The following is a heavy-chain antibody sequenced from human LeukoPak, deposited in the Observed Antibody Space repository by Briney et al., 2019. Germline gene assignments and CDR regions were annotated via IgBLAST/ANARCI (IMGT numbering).Heavy chain of an antibody. Sequence: SETLSLTCTVSGGSIGSYYWSWIRQPPGKGLEWIGYIYYSGSTNYNPSLKSRVTISVDTSKNQFSLKLSSVTAADAAVYYCARSGYQNFYYYSYYMDVWGKGTTVTVSS. CDR1: GGSIGSYY. CDR3: ARSGYQNFYYYSYYMDV. CDR2: IYYSGST. D-gene: IGHD3-22*01. V-gene: IGHV4-59*01. J-gene: IGHJ6*03.